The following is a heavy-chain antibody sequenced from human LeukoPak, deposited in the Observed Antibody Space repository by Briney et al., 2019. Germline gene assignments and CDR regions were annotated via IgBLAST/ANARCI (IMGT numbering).Heavy chain of an antibody. V-gene: IGHV4-34*01. CDR2: INHSGST. Sequence: PSETLSLTCAVYGGSFSGYYWSLIRQPPGKGLEWIGEINHSGSTNYNPSLKSRVTISEDTSKNQFSLKLSSVTAADTAVYYCARLGEENTIFGVVITYYMDVWGKGTTVTVSS. D-gene: IGHD3-3*01. J-gene: IGHJ6*03. CDR1: GGSFSGYY. CDR3: ARLGEENTIFGVVITYYMDV.